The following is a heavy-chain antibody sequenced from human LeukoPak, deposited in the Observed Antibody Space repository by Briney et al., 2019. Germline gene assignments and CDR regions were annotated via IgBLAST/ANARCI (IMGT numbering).Heavy chain of an antibody. CDR1: GFTFGNHW. D-gene: IGHD3-10*01. Sequence: GGSLRLSCAASGFTFGNHWMTWVRQAPGKGLEWLAHIKEDGSETAYVDSVRGRFTISRDNAKTSLYLQKSSLRDEDTAVYYCTRDRGFFLFDYWGQGTLVSVSS. CDR3: TRDRGFFLFDY. J-gene: IGHJ4*02. CDR2: IKEDGSET. V-gene: IGHV3-7*01.